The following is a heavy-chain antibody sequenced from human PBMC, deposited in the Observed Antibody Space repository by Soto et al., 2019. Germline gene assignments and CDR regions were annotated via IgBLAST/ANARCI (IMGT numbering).Heavy chain of an antibody. CDR2: IYYRGNT. CDR3: ARGVFSFSSTGCHNWFDP. CDR1: DGSSGGGGCH. D-gene: IGHD6-13*01. V-gene: IGHV4-39*07. Sequence: SETLCLTSSVADGSSGGGGCHWGWIRQPPGKGLEWIGNIYYRGNTYYNPSLGGRVSISVDTSKNQFSLKLSSVTAADTAVYYCARGVFSFSSTGCHNWFDPWGQGTLVTVSS. J-gene: IGHJ5*02.